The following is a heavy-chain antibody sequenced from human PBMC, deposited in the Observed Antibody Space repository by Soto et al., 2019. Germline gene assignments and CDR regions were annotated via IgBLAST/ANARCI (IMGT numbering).Heavy chain of an antibody. D-gene: IGHD2-15*01. CDR3: ARAAYCSGGSCYPGAYGMDV. Sequence: GGSLRLSCAASGFTFSSYEMNWVRQAPGKGLEWVSYISSSGSTIYYADSVKGRFTISRDNAKNSLYPQMNSLRAEDTAVYYCARAAYCSGGSCYPGAYGMDVWGQGTTVTVSS. V-gene: IGHV3-48*03. CDR1: GFTFSSYE. J-gene: IGHJ6*02. CDR2: ISSSGSTI.